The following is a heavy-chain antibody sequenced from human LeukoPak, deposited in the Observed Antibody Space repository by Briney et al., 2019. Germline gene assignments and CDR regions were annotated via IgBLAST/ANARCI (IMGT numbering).Heavy chain of an antibody. CDR1: GFTFSSYA. CDR3: ARDPLDSSGYYFDY. D-gene: IGHD3-22*01. J-gene: IGHJ4*02. V-gene: IGHV3-30*04. CDR2: ISYDGSNK. Sequence: GRSLRLSCAASGFTFSSYAMHWVRQAPGKGLEWVAVISYDGSNKYYADSVKGRFTISRDKSKNTLYLQMNSLRAEDTAVYYCARDPLDSSGYYFDYWGQGTLVTVSS.